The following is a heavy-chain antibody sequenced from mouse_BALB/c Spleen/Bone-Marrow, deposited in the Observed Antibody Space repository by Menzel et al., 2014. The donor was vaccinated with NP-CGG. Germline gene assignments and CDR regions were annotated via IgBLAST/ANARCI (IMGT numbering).Heavy chain of an antibody. CDR2: INNNGGST. CDR3: ARVYGWYFDV. D-gene: IGHD1-1*01. CDR1: GFTFSSYG. J-gene: IGHJ1*01. V-gene: IGHV5-6-3*01. Sequence: DVMLVESGGGLVQPGGSLKLSCVASGFTFSSYGMSWVRQTPDKRLELVATINNNGGSTYYPDSVKGQFTISRDNAKNTLYLQMSSLKSEDTAMYYCARVYGWYFDVLRAGTTVTVSS.